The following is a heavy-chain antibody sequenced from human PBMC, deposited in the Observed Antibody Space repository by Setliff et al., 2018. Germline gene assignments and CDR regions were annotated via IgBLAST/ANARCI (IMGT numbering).Heavy chain of an antibody. CDR3: ARLPARRRYYYYMDV. Sequence: AASVKVSCKTSGGTFTNYGFSWVRQAPGQGLEWMGGIIPTLRGPGNYAQKFQGRVTITADESTSTVFMELSSLTSEDTAVYYCARLPARRRYYYYMDVWGGGTTVTVSS. CDR1: GGTFTNYG. D-gene: IGHD6-6*01. V-gene: IGHV1-69*13. J-gene: IGHJ6*03. CDR2: IIPTLRGPG.